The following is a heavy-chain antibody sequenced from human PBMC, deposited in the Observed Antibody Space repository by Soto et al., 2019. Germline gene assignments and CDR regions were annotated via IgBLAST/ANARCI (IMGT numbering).Heavy chain of an antibody. CDR2: ISAYNGNT. CDR1: GYTFTSYG. J-gene: IGHJ4*02. D-gene: IGHD6-13*01. Sequence: ASVKVSCKASGYTFTSYGISWVRQAPGQGLEWMGWISAYNGNTNYAQKLQGRVTMTTDTSTSTAYMELRSLRSDDTAVYYCARDLKCRTGSIAAAGTCEYWGQGTLVTVSS. CDR3: ARDLKCRTGSIAAAGTCEY. V-gene: IGHV1-18*01.